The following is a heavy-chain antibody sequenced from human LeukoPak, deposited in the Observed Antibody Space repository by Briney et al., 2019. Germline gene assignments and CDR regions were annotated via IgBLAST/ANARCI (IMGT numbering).Heavy chain of an antibody. CDR2: IYYSGST. Sequence: SETLSLTCTVSGGSVSSGSYYWSWIRQPPGKGLGGIGYIYYSGSTNYNPSLKSRVTISVDTSKNQFSLKLSSVTAADTAVYYCARAGIVVVPAAMNWFDPWGQGTLVTVSS. CDR1: GGSVSSGSYY. J-gene: IGHJ5*02. CDR3: ARAGIVVVPAAMNWFDP. D-gene: IGHD2-2*01. V-gene: IGHV4-61*01.